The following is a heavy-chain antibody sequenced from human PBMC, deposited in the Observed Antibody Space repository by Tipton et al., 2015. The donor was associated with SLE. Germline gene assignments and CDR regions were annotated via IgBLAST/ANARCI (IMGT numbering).Heavy chain of an antibody. V-gene: IGHV3-74*02. CDR2: ISSEGSST. CDR1: GFPFSNLW. CDR3: ASLSAPSDY. Sequence: QLVPSGGGVVQPGRSLRLSCAASGFPFSNLWMHWVRQLQGMGLVWVAEISSEGSSTTYADSVKGRFSIYRDNAKNTLFLEMNSLRVDDTAVYYCASLSAPSDYWGQGTLVTVSS. J-gene: IGHJ4*02.